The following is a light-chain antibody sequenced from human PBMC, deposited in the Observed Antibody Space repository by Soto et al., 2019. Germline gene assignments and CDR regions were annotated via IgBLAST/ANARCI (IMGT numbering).Light chain of an antibody. Sequence: QSALTQPPSVSGSPGQSITISCTGTSRDVGSYNHVSWYQQHPDKAPKLMIYEVSKRPSGISNRFSGSKSGNTASLTISGLQAEDEADYYCCSYAGSITWVFGGGTKLTVL. V-gene: IGLV2-23*02. CDR3: CSYAGSITWV. J-gene: IGLJ3*02. CDR2: EVS. CDR1: SRDVGSYNH.